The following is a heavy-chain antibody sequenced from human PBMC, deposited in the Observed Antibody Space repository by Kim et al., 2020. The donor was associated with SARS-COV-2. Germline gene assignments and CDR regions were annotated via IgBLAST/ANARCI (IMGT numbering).Heavy chain of an antibody. V-gene: IGHV3-9*01. D-gene: IGHD6-19*01. CDR1: GFTFDDYA. J-gene: IGHJ6*01. CDR3: AKDKGRTGIVVGYYGMDV. CDR2: ICWNSGSI. Sequence: GGSLRLSCAASGFTFDDYAMHWVRQAPGKGLEWVSGICWNSGSIGYADSVKGRFTISRDNAKNSLYLQMNSLRAEDTALYYCAKDKGRTGIVVGYYGMDVWGQGTPVTVS.